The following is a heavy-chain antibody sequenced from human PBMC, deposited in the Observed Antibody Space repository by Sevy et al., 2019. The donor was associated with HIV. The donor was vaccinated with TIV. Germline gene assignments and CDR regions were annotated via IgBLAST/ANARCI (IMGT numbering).Heavy chain of an antibody. CDR2: FVPEDGEI. V-gene: IGHV1-24*01. CDR3: VIEDTPRLTGSGTRLKDQSLNYFHF. CDR1: GYTLSEVS. Sequence: ASVKVSCKVPGYTLSEVSMHWVRQAPGKGLEWMGGFVPEDGEIVYAQKLQGRVTVAEDTLTDTAYLEVTNWRSEDTATYFCVIEDTPRLTGSGTRLKDQSLNYFHFWGQGTLVTVSS. D-gene: IGHD2-2*01. J-gene: IGHJ4*02.